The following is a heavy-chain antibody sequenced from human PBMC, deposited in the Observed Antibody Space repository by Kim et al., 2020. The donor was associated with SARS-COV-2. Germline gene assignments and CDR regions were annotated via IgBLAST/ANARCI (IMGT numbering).Heavy chain of an antibody. Sequence: PSTKGRVTISVDTSKNQFSLKLSSVAAAGTAVYYCAGVPNTIFGVVTHFDYWGQGTLVTVSS. J-gene: IGHJ4*02. D-gene: IGHD3-3*01. CDR3: AGVPNTIFGVVTHFDY. V-gene: IGHV4-31*02.